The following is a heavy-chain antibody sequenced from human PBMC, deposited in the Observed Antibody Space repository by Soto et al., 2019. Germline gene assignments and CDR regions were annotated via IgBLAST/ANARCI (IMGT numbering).Heavy chain of an antibody. CDR1: GGSTLISSYY. CDR2: MYYSGST. J-gene: IGHJ4*02. CDR3: ARLKIVGKNTYQFEY. D-gene: IGHD3-22*01. V-gene: IGHV4-39*01. Sequence: QLQLQESGPRLMKPSETLSLTCGVSGGSTLISSYYCAWIRQPPGKGLEWIGSMYYSGSTYYNPSLQSRVAMSVDTSKNQFYMRLNYVTDEDKDVYYFARLKIVGKNTYQFEYWGQGILVTVSS.